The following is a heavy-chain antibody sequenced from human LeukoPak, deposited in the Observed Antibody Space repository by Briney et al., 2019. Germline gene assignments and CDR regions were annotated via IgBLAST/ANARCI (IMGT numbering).Heavy chain of an antibody. Sequence: GGSLRLSCAASGFTFSSYGVHWVRQAPGRGLEWVAFIRYDGSKKYYADSVKGRFTISRDNSKNTLYLQMNSLRAEDTAVYYCARDLLGWELHYFDYWGQGTLVTVSS. CDR1: GFTFSSYG. CDR2: IRYDGSKK. V-gene: IGHV3-30*02. J-gene: IGHJ4*02. D-gene: IGHD1-26*01. CDR3: ARDLLGWELHYFDY.